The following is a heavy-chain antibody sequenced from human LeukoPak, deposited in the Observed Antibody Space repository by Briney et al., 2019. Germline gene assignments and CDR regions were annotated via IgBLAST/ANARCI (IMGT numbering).Heavy chain of an antibody. Sequence: SETLSLTCAVYGGSLSGYYWTWIRQPPGKRLEWIAEINHSGSTNYNPSLKSRVTISVDTSKNQFSLKLSSVTAADTAVYYCARAPRPHYDSSGSPSYYFDYWGQGTLVTVSS. CDR1: GGSLSGYY. CDR3: ARAPRPHYDSSGSPSYYFDY. V-gene: IGHV4-34*01. CDR2: INHSGST. D-gene: IGHD3-22*01. J-gene: IGHJ4*02.